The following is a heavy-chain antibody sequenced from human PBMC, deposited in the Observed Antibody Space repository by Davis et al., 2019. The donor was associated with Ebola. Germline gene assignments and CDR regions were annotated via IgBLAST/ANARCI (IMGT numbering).Heavy chain of an antibody. Sequence: SETLSLTCSVTGGSISGYYWSWIRQPPGKGLEWIGYIYYSGNTNYNPSLKSRVTISVDTPKNQFSLNLRSVTAADTVVYYCAREGDPHYYMDVWGKGTTVTVAS. CDR1: GGSISGYY. D-gene: IGHD2-21*02. CDR2: IYYSGNT. J-gene: IGHJ6*03. CDR3: AREGDPHYYMDV. V-gene: IGHV4-59*01.